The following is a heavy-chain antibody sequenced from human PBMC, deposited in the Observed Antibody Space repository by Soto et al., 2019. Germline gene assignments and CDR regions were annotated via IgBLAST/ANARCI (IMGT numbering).Heavy chain of an antibody. J-gene: IGHJ4*02. CDR3: ATRPAAATLNY. Sequence: EVQLLESGGDLVQPGGSLRLSCVASGITFGSRAMSWVRQAPGEGLEWVSTVTDTGGDAKYADSVRGRFTISRDNSKNTVFLQLDSLGAEDTAMYYCATRPAAATLNYWGQGTLVTVSS. CDR2: VTDTGGDA. CDR1: GITFGSRA. V-gene: IGHV3-23*01. D-gene: IGHD6-13*01.